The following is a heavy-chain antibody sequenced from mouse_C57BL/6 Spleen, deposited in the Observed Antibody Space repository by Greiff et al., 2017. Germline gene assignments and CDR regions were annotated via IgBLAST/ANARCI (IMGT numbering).Heavy chain of an antibody. J-gene: IGHJ4*01. Sequence: DVHLVESGGGLVQPGGSLSLSCAASGFTFTDYYMSWVRQPPGKALEWLGFIRNKANGYTTEYSASVKGRFTISRDNSPSILYLQVNALRAEDSATYYCASYPSRYYYAMDYWGQGTSVTVSS. D-gene: IGHD2-14*01. CDR3: ASYPSRYYYAMDY. V-gene: IGHV7-3*01. CDR2: IRNKANGYTT. CDR1: GFTFTDYY.